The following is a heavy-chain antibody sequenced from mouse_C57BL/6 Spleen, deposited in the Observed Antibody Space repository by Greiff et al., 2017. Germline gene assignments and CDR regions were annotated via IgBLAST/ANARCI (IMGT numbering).Heavy chain of an antibody. CDR2: IDPSDSYT. D-gene: IGHD1-1*01. Sequence: QVQLQQPGAELVRPGTSVTLSCKASGYTFTSYWMHWVKQRPGQGLEWIGEIDPSDSYTNYNQKFKGKATVTVDTSSSTAYMQLSSLTSEDSAVYYCAGHYYGRSYGGQGTTLTVSS. CDR3: AGHYYGRSY. V-gene: IGHV1-59*01. CDR1: GYTFTSYW. J-gene: IGHJ2*01.